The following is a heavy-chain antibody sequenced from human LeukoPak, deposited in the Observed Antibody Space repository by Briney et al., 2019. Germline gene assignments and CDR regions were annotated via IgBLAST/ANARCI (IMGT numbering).Heavy chain of an antibody. CDR3: TRYNGDRDALDI. CDR2: INPDSGGT. V-gene: IGHV1-2*02. D-gene: IGHD1-1*01. CDR1: GYTFTGYY. J-gene: IGHJ3*02. Sequence: ASVKVSCKASGYTFTGYYMHWVRQAPGQGLEWMGWINPDSGGTHYAQKFQGRVTMTRDTSISTAYMELNRLTSDDTALYYCTRYNGDRDALDIWGQGTLVTVSS.